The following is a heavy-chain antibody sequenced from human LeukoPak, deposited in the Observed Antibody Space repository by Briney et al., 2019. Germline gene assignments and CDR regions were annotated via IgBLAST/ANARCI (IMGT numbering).Heavy chain of an antibody. CDR1: GYTFSDYY. V-gene: IGHV1-2*02. J-gene: IGHJ4*02. Sequence: ASVKVSCKASGYTFSDYYMHWWRQAPGQRLEWLGWINPKSGDTNFAQNFQGRVTMTRDTSISTAYMELSSLTSDDRAVYYCARGPNTGVFDAWGQGTLVTVSS. D-gene: IGHD7-27*01. CDR2: INPKSGDT. CDR3: ARGPNTGVFDA.